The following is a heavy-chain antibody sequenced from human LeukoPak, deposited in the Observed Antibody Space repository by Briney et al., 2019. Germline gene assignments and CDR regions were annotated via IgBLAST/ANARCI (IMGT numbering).Heavy chain of an antibody. CDR3: ARLVRYCSGGSCPPDY. CDR1: GYSFTSYW. CDR2: IYPGDSDT. Sequence: GESLKISCKGSGYSFTSYWIGWVRQRPGKGLEWMGIIYPGDSDTRYSPSFQGQVTISADKSISTAYLQWSSLKASDSAMYYCARLVRYCSGGSCPPDYWGQGTLVTVSS. J-gene: IGHJ4*02. V-gene: IGHV5-51*01. D-gene: IGHD2-15*01.